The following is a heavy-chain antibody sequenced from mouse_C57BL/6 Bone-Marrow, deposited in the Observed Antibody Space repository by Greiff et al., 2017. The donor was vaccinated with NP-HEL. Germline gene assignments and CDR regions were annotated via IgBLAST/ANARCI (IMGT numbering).Heavy chain of an antibody. CDR3: ARDVAY. CDR2: IYPGSGST. J-gene: IGHJ3*01. Sequence: QVQLQQPGAELVKPGASVKMSCKASGYTFTSYWITWVKQRPGQGLAWIGDIYPGSGSTNYNEKFKSKATLTVGTSSSTAYMQLSSLTSEDSAVYYCARDVAYWGQGTLVTVSA. CDR1: GYTFTSYW. V-gene: IGHV1-55*01.